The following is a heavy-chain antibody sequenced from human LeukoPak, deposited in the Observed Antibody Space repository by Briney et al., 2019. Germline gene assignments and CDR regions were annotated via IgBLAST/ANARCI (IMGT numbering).Heavy chain of an antibody. Sequence: SETLSLTCTVPGGSISSSSYYWGWIRQPPGKGLEWIGSIYYSGSTYYNPSLKSRVTISVDTSKNQFSLKLSSVTAADTAVYYCGSAGKEMATDNWFDPWGQGTLVTVSS. CDR2: IYYSGST. CDR3: GSAGKEMATDNWFDP. CDR1: GGSISSSSYY. J-gene: IGHJ5*02. D-gene: IGHD5-24*01. V-gene: IGHV4-39*01.